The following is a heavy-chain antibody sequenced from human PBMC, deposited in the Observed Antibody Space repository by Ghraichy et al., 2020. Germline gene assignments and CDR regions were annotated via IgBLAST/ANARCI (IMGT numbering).Heavy chain of an antibody. D-gene: IGHD3-16*01. J-gene: IGHJ5*02. CDR3: ASGGNWFDP. CDR1: GGSISSYY. CDR2: IYYSGST. V-gene: IGHV4-59*01. Sequence: SETLSLTCTVSGGSISSYYWSWIRQPPGKGLEWIGYIYYSGSTNYNPSLKSRVTISVDTSKNQFSLKLSSVTAADTAVYYCASGGNWFDPWGQGTLVTVSS.